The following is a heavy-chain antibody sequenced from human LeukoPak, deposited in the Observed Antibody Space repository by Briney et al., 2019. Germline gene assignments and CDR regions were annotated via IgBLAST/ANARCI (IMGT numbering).Heavy chain of an antibody. D-gene: IGHD6-13*01. V-gene: IGHV3-23*01. Sequence: GGSLGLSCAASGFTFSSYAMSWVRQAPGKGLEWVSAISGSGGSTYYADSVKGRFTISRDNSKNTLYLQVNSLRAEDTAVYYCAKEGIAAPDVIYFDSWGRGTLVTVSS. CDR3: AKEGIAAPDVIYFDS. CDR2: ISGSGGST. J-gene: IGHJ4*02. CDR1: GFTFSSYA.